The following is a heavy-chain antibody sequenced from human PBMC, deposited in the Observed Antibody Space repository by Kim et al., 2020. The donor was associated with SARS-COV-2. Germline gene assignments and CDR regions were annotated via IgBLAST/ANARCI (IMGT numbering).Heavy chain of an antibody. CDR3: ARDKPALVGATNNNYYYYGMDV. Sequence: GGSLRLSCAASGFTFTSYWMSWVRQAPGKGLEWVANIKQDGSEKYYVDSVKGRFTISRDNAKNSLYLQMNSLRAEDTAVYYCARDKPALVGATNNNYYYYGMDVWGQGTTVTVSS. V-gene: IGHV3-7*03. D-gene: IGHD1-26*01. CDR2: IKQDGSEK. CDR1: GFTFTSYW. J-gene: IGHJ6*02.